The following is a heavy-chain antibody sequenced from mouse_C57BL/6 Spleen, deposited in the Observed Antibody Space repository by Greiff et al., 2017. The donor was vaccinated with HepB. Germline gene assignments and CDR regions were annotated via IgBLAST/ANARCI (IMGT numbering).Heavy chain of an antibody. CDR2: IYPGSGST. V-gene: IGHV1-55*01. Sequence: VQVVESGAELVKPGASVKMSCKASGYTFTSYWITWVKQRPGQGLEWIGDIYPGSGSTNYNEKFKSKATLTVDTSSSTAYMQLSSLTSEDSAVYYCARYYYGSSYAMDYWGQGTSVTVSS. CDR3: ARYYYGSSYAMDY. CDR1: GYTFTSYW. D-gene: IGHD1-1*01. J-gene: IGHJ4*01.